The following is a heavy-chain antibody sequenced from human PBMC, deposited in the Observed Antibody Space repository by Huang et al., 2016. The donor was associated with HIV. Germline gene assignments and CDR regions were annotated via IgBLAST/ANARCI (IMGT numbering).Heavy chain of an antibody. CDR3: ARARGYYDSSVSYYFDY. Sequence: QVQLVQSGAEVKKPGSSVKVSCKASGGTFSSYAISWVRQAPGQGLAWMGGISPIFGTANYAQKFQGRVTITADESTSTAYMELSSLRSEDTAVYYCARARGYYDSSVSYYFDYWGQGTLVTVSS. CDR2: ISPIFGTA. D-gene: IGHD3-22*01. CDR1: GGTFSSYA. J-gene: IGHJ4*02. V-gene: IGHV1-69*13.